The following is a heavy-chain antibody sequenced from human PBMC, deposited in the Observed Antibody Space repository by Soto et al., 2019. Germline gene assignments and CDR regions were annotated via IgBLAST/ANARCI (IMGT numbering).Heavy chain of an antibody. Sequence: QVQLQQWGAGLLKPSETLSLTCAVYGGSFSGYYWSWIRQPPGKGLEWIGEINHSGSTNYNPSPKSRVTISVDTSKNQFSLKLSSVTAADTAVYYCARGAAYGGSPSDYWGQGTLVTVSS. CDR3: ARGAAYGGSPSDY. CDR2: INHSGST. CDR1: GGSFSGYY. D-gene: IGHD3-16*01. J-gene: IGHJ4*02. V-gene: IGHV4-34*01.